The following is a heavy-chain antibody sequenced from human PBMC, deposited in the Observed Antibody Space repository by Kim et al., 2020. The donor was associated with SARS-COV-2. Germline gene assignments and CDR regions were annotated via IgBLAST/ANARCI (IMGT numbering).Heavy chain of an antibody. Sequence: GGSLRLSCAASGFTFSSYAMHWVRQAPGKGLEWVAVISYDGSNKYYADSVKGRFTISRDNSKNTLYLQMNRLRAEDTAVYYCARGKSGYYYGMDVWGQGTTVTVSS. V-gene: IGHV3-30*04. D-gene: IGHD3-10*01. CDR3: ARGKSGYYYGMDV. CDR1: GFTFSSYA. CDR2: ISYDGSNK. J-gene: IGHJ6*02.